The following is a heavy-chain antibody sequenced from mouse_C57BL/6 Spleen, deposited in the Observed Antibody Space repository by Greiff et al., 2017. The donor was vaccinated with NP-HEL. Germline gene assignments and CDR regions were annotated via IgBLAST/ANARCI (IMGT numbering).Heavy chain of an antibody. V-gene: IGHV5-9*01. J-gene: IGHJ2*01. CDR2: ISGGGGNT. Sequence: EVKVEESGGGLVKPGGSLKLSCAASGFTFSSYTMSWVRQTPEKRLEWVATISGGGGNTYYPDSVKGRFTISRDNAKNTLYLQMSSLRSEDTALYYCASVYYGNTYYFDYWGQGTTLTVSS. CDR3: ASVYYGNTYYFDY. D-gene: IGHD2-1*01. CDR1: GFTFSSYT.